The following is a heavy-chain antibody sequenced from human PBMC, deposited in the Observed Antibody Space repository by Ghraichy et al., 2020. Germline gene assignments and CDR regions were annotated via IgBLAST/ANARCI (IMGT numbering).Heavy chain of an antibody. CDR2: VDHSGRS. J-gene: IGHJ6*03. D-gene: IGHD3-10*01. V-gene: IGHV4-34*01. Sequence: SQTLSLTCAVYGESFSGYSWTWIRQRPGMGLEWIGEVDHSGRSSHNPSLKSRVTISIDTSKNQFSLKVNSMTAADTALYYCARGLTKTVVRGFLVGVAYSSFYLDVWGKGTTVTVPS. CDR3: ARGLTKTVVRGFLVGVAYSSFYLDV. CDR1: GESFSGYS.